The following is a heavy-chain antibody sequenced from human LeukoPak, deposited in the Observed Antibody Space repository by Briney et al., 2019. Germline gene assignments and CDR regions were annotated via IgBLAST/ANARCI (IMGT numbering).Heavy chain of an antibody. J-gene: IGHJ6*02. Sequence: SETLSLTCTVSDDSMNRFYWSWIRQSPGKGGEGIGYPYSSRPPNYTPSLKRPVTISIDTSKKQFSLKLSSVTAADTAVYYCARKRGGLRFQYGMDVWGQGTTVTVSS. CDR2: PYSSRPP. V-gene: IGHV4-4*08. D-gene: IGHD3-3*01. CDR3: ARKRGGLRFQYGMDV. CDR1: DDSMNRFY.